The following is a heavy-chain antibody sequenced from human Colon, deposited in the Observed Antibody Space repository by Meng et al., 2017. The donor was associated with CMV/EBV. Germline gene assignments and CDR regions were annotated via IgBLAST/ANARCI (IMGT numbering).Heavy chain of an antibody. Sequence: GESLKISCAASGFTFSSFEMNWVRQAPGKGLEWVSYISSFGNTIFYADSVKGRFTISRDNAKNSLYLQMNSLRAEDTAVYYCARGGYPPLFDYWGQGTLVTVSS. J-gene: IGHJ4*02. V-gene: IGHV3-48*03. CDR2: ISSFGNTI. D-gene: IGHD5-12*01. CDR3: ARGGYPPLFDY. CDR1: GFTFSSFE.